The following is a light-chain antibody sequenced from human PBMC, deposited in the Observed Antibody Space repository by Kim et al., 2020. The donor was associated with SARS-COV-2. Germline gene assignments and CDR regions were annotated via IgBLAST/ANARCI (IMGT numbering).Light chain of an antibody. V-gene: IGLV2-14*03. CDR3: SSFTSGSTLV. CDR2: DVN. Sequence: QSALTQPASVSESPGQSITISCTGTSNDVGGYNYVSWYQQHPGKAPKLMIYDVNTRPSGVSARFSGSKSGNTASLTISGLQAEDEADYYCSSFTSGSTLVFGGGTQVTVL. CDR1: SNDVGGYNY. J-gene: IGLJ2*01.